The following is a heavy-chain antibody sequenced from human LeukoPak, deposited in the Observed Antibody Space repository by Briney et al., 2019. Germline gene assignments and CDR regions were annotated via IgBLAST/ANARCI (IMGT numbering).Heavy chain of an antibody. D-gene: IGHD6-13*01. CDR1: GFTFSSYW. Sequence: GGSLRLSCAASGFTFSSYWMSWVRQAPGKGLEWVANIKQDGSEKYYVDSVKGRFTISRDNAKNSLYLQMNSLRAEDTAVYYCARVGSSSWYGAFDIWGQGTMVTVFS. V-gene: IGHV3-7*01. J-gene: IGHJ3*02. CDR3: ARVGSSSWYGAFDI. CDR2: IKQDGSEK.